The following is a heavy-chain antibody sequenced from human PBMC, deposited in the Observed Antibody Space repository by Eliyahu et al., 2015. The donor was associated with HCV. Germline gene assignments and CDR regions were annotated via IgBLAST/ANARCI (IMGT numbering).Heavy chain of an antibody. Sequence: EVQLLESGGGLVQPGGSLRLSCAASGLTFSAYAMSWVRQATGKGLEWVSTIGGSGGSTYYADSVKGRFTISRDNSKNTLYLQMNSLRAEDTAVYYCAKRGVTTMVKYYFDYWGQGTLVTVSS. CDR2: IGGSGGST. J-gene: IGHJ4*02. V-gene: IGHV3-23*01. D-gene: IGHD5-18*01. CDR1: GLTFSAYA. CDR3: AKRGVTTMVKYYFDY.